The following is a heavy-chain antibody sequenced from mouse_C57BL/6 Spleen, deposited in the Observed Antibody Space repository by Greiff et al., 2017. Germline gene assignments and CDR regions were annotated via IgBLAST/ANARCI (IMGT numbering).Heavy chain of an antibody. Sequence: VQRVESGAELVRPGTSVKVSCKASGYAFTNYLIEWVKQRPGQGLEWIGVINPGSGGTNYNEKFKGKATLTADKSSSTAYMQLSSLTSEDSAVYFCARKGDYDGYAMDYWGQGTSVTVSS. CDR1: GYAFTNYL. J-gene: IGHJ4*01. V-gene: IGHV1-54*01. CDR2: INPGSGGT. CDR3: ARKGDYDGYAMDY. D-gene: IGHD2-4*01.